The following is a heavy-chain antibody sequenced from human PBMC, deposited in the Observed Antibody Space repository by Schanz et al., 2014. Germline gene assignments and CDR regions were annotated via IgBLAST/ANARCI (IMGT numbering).Heavy chain of an antibody. CDR2: ISGSGGST. Sequence: EVQLLESGGGLVQPGGSLKLSCAASGLIFSNYVMSWVRQAPGKGLERVSAISGSGGSTYYADSVKGRFTISRDNSKNTLYLQMNSLRAEDTAVYYCAKGRFGELSAFDIWGQGTMVTVSS. CDR1: GLIFSNYV. V-gene: IGHV3-23*01. D-gene: IGHD3-10*01. CDR3: AKGRFGELSAFDI. J-gene: IGHJ3*02.